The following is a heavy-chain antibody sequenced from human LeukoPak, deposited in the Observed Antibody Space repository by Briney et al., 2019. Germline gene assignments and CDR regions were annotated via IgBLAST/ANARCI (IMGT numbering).Heavy chain of an antibody. J-gene: IGHJ4*02. CDR3: ARVFYEIY. CDR1: GFTFSSSW. D-gene: IGHD2/OR15-2a*01. CDR2: IKEDGSEK. V-gene: IGHV3-7*01. Sequence: GGSLRLSCAASGFTFSSSWMSWVRQAPGKGLEGVANIKEDGSEKYYVDSLKGRFTISRDNAKNSLSLQMNSLRAEDTAVYYCARVFYEIYWGQGTLVTVSS.